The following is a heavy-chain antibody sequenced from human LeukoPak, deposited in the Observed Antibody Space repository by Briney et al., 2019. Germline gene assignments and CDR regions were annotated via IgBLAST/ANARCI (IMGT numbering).Heavy chain of an antibody. CDR2: IYPGDSDT. D-gene: IGHD4-17*01. J-gene: IGHJ4*02. CDR3: ARQGDSGDYPGGY. CDR1: GYRFTSYW. V-gene: IGHV5-51*01. Sequence: GESLKISCKGSGYRFTSYWIGWVRQMPGKGLEWMGIIYPGDSDTRYSPSFEGQVTLSAGKSIGTAYLQWSSLKASDTTMYYCARQGDSGDYPGGYWGQGTLVTVSS.